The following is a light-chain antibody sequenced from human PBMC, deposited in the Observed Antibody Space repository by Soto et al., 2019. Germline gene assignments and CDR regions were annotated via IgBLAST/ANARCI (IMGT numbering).Light chain of an antibody. CDR2: KAS. J-gene: IGKJ1*01. CDR1: QSISSW. Sequence: DIQMTQSPSTLSASVGDRVTITCRASQSISSWLAWYQQKPGKAPKLLIYKASSLESGLPSRFSGSGSGTEFTLTISSLQPDDFATYYGQQYNSYSTFGQGTKVEIK. CDR3: QQYNSYST. V-gene: IGKV1-5*03.